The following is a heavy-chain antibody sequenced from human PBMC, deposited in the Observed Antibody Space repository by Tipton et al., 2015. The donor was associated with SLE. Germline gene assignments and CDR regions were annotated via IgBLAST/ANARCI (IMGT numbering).Heavy chain of an antibody. Sequence: LRLSCAVSGYSISSGYYWGWIRQPPGKGLEWIGSIYHSGSTYYNPSLTSRVTISVDTSKNQFSLKLSSVTAADTAVYYCARVSDSSWYFDHWGQGTLVTVSS. J-gene: IGHJ4*02. CDR3: ARVSDSSWYFDH. CDR1: GYSISSGYY. D-gene: IGHD6-13*01. CDR2: IYHSGST. V-gene: IGHV4-38-2*01.